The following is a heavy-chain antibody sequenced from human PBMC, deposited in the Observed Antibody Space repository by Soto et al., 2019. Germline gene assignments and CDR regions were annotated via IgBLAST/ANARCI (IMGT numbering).Heavy chain of an antibody. CDR1: GGSISSYY. D-gene: IGHD6-19*01. Sequence: SETLSLTCTVSGGSISSYYWSWIRQPPGKGLEWIGYIYYSGSTNYNPSLKSRVTISVDTSKNQFSLKLSSVTAADTAVYYCARGTIAVATNQQDAFDIWGQGTMVTVSS. J-gene: IGHJ3*02. CDR2: IYYSGST. CDR3: ARGTIAVATNQQDAFDI. V-gene: IGHV4-59*01.